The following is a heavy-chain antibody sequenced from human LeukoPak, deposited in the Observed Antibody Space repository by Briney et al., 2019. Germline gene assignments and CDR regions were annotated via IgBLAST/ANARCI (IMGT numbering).Heavy chain of an antibody. D-gene: IGHD6-13*01. CDR3: ARFPSRERYFDY. J-gene: IGHJ4*02. Sequence: SETLSLTCAVYGGSFSGYYWSWIRQPPGKGLEWIGEINHSGSTNYNPSLKSRVTISVDTSKNQFSLKLSSVTAADTAVYYCARFPSRERYFDYWGQGTLVTVSS. CDR1: GGSFSGYY. CDR2: INHSGST. V-gene: IGHV4-34*01.